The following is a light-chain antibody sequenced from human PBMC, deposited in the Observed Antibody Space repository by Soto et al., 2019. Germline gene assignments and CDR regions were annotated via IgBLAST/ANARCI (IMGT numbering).Light chain of an antibody. CDR2: EVS. J-gene: IGLJ1*01. Sequence: QSVLTQPASVSGSPGQSITISCTGTSSDVGSYNLVSWYQQHPGKAPKLMIYEVSKRPSGVSNRLSGSKSGNTASLTISGLQAEDEADYYCCSYAGSSTFFGTGTKVTVL. CDR1: SSDVGSYNL. V-gene: IGLV2-23*02. CDR3: CSYAGSSTF.